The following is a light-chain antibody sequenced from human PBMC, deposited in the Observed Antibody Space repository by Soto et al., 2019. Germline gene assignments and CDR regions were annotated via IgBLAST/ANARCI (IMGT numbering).Light chain of an antibody. Sequence: EIVMTQSPATLSVSPGERATLSCRASQSVGSNLAWYQQKPGQAPRLLMYGASTRATGVPARFSGSVSGAEFSLTISSLQSEDFAVYYCQQYNYRPPWTFGQGTKVEIE. CDR3: QQYNYRPPWT. V-gene: IGKV3-15*01. CDR2: GAS. J-gene: IGKJ1*01. CDR1: QSVGSN.